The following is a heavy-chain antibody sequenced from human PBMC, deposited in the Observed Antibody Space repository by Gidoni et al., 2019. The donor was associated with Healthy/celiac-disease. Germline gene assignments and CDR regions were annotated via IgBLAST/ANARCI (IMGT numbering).Heavy chain of an antibody. J-gene: IGHJ4*02. CDR1: GGSISSYY. D-gene: IGHD4-17*01. Sequence: QVQLQESGPGLVKPSETLSLTCTVSGGSISSYYWSWIRQPPGKGLEWIGYIYYSGSTNYNPSLKSRVTISVDTSKNQFSLKLSSVTAADTAVYYCASWHGDYYFDYWGQGTLVTVSS. V-gene: IGHV4-59*01. CDR2: IYYSGST. CDR3: ASWHGDYYFDY.